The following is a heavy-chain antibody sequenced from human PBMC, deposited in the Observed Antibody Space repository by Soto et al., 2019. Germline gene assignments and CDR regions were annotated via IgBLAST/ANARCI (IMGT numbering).Heavy chain of an antibody. V-gene: IGHV3-30-3*01. CDR1: VFNFSPYA. J-gene: IGHJ4*02. D-gene: IGHD3-22*01. CDR3: ARGSQFYDDGTGPLDV. CDR2: ISEHGSNN. Sequence: PGGSPRLGCVASVFNFSPYAIQWVRHAPGNGLEGVALISEHGSNNYYADYVKGRFTISRDNSKNTLYLQMTSLRAGDTAVYFCARGSQFYDDGTGPLDVRGQGTLVTVSS.